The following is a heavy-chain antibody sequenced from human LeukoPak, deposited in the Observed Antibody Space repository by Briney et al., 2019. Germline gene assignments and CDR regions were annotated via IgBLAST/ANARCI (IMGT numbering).Heavy chain of an antibody. CDR2: ISSGSSYI. D-gene: IGHD1-1*01. CDR1: GFTFSSYS. V-gene: IGHV3-21*04. CDR3: AKDFGRTGTTPIDY. J-gene: IGHJ4*02. Sequence: GGSLRLSCAASGFTFSSYSMNWVRQAPGKGLEWVSSISSGSSYIYYADSVKGRFTISRDNAKNSLYLQMNSLRAEDTALYYCAKDFGRTGTTPIDYWGQGTLVTVSS.